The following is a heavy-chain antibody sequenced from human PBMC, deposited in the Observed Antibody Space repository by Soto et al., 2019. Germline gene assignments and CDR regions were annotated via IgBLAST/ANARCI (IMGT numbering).Heavy chain of an antibody. CDR2: ISAYNGNT. CDR3: VRYSSWRKVYYYYGMDV. Sequence: QVQLVQSGAEVKKPGASVKVSCKASGYTFTSYGISWVRQAPGQGLEWMGWISAYNGNTNYAQKLQGRVTMTTATSTSTAYMELRSLRSDDTAVYYCVRYSSWRKVYYYYGMDVWGQGTTVTVSS. V-gene: IGHV1-18*01. D-gene: IGHD6-13*01. CDR1: GYTFTSYG. J-gene: IGHJ6*02.